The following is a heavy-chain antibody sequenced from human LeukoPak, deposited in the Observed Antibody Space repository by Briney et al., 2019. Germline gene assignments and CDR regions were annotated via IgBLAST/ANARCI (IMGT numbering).Heavy chain of an antibody. V-gene: IGHV3-7*01. CDR3: TRDEAAATN. J-gene: IGHJ4*02. CDR2: IKQNGREK. D-gene: IGHD6-13*01. CDR1: GFTFSNYW. Sequence: GGSLRPSCAGSGFTFSNYWMSWVRQAPGKGPEWVANIKQNGREKHYVDSVKGRFTISRDNAKSSLYLQMNSLRVENTAVYYCTRDEAAATNWGQGTLVTVSS.